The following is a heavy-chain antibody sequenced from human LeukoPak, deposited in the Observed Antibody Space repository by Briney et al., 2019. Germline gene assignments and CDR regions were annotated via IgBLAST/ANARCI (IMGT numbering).Heavy chain of an antibody. V-gene: IGHV3-7*03. CDR3: VRDRPAYCGGDCYSLGLDY. D-gene: IGHD2-21*02. CDR1: GFTFTIYW. CDR2: IKQYGSEK. J-gene: IGHJ4*02. Sequence: GGSLRLSCAASGFTFTIYWMRWVRQAPGKGLEWVANIKQYGSEKHYVDSVKGRFTISRDNAKNSLYLQMNSLRAENTAVYYCVRDRPAYCGGDCYSLGLDYWGQGTLVTVSS.